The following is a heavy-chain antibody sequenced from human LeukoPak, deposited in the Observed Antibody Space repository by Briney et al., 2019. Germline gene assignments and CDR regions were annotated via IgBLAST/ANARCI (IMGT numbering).Heavy chain of an antibody. V-gene: IGHV3-48*03. CDR3: ARNRGSEVDY. CDR2: INSIGTTI. D-gene: IGHD2-15*01. CDR1: GFSFSSYE. Sequence: GGSLRLPCAASGFSFSSYEMNWVRQAPGKGPEWISYINSIGTTIYYADSVEGRFTVSRDNAKSSLYLQTSSLRVEDTAVYYCARNRGSEVDYWGQGTLVTVSS. J-gene: IGHJ4*02.